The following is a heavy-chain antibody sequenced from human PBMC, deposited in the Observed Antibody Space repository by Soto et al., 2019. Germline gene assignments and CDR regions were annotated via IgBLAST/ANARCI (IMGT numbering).Heavy chain of an antibody. V-gene: IGHV3-21*01. CDR3: ARSPGRDGYNNFDY. Sequence: GGSLRLSCAASGFTFSIYSMNWVRQAPGKGLEWVSSISSSSSYIYYADSVKGRFTISRDNAKNSLYLQMNTLRAEDTAVYYCARSPGRDGYNNFDYWRQGTLVTVSS. CDR1: GFTFSIYS. D-gene: IGHD1-1*01. J-gene: IGHJ4*02. CDR2: ISSSSSYI.